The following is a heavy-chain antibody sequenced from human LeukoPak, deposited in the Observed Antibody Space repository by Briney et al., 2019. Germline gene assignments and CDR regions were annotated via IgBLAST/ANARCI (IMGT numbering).Heavy chain of an antibody. V-gene: IGHV4-30-4*01. CDR3: ARGYGDYWFDP. Sequence: SETLSLTCTVPGGSISSGDYYWSWIRQPPGKGLEWIGYIYYSGSTYYNPSLKSRVTISVDTSKNQFSLKLSSVTAADTAVYYCARGYGDYWFDPWGQGTLVTVSS. CDR2: IYYSGST. D-gene: IGHD4-17*01. J-gene: IGHJ5*02. CDR1: GGSISSGDYY.